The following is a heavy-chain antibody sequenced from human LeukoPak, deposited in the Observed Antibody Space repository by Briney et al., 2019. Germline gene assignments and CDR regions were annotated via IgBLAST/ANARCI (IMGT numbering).Heavy chain of an antibody. CDR1: GYTFTSYA. CDR2: ISGYNGNT. D-gene: IGHD3-10*01. J-gene: IGHJ6*03. Sequence: ASVKVSCKSSGYTFTSYAMNWVRQAPGQGLEWMGWISGYNGNTNYAQKLQGRVTMTSDTSTSTAYMELRSLRSDDTAVYYCARDLHRVVVRGVPHYYYYMDVWGKGTTVTISS. CDR3: ARDLHRVVVRGVPHYYYYMDV. V-gene: IGHV1-18*01.